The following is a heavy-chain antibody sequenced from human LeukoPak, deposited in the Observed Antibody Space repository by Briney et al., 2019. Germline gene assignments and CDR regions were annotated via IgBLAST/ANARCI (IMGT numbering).Heavy chain of an antibody. D-gene: IGHD3-3*01. Sequence: GGSLRLSCAASGFSFSSYWMHWVRQAPGKGLVWVSRINNDGSITNYAESVKGRFTISRDNAKNTLYLQMNSLRGEDTAVYYCARTASGFYSVNGGQGTLVTVSS. CDR1: GFSFSSYW. V-gene: IGHV3-74*01. CDR2: INNDGSIT. CDR3: ARTASGFYSVN. J-gene: IGHJ4*02.